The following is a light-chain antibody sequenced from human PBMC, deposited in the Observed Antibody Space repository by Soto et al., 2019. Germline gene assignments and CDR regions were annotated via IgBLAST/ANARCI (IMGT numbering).Light chain of an antibody. CDR3: QQYNNWPLT. CDR1: LSVSSD. V-gene: IGKV3-15*01. CDR2: RAF. J-gene: IGKJ4*01. Sequence: EILMTQSPFTLSVSPGERATLSCRASLSVSSDLAWYRQKPGQAPRLLIYRAFTRATGIPARFSGSGFGTDFTLTISSLQSEDFEIYYCQQYNNWPLTFGGGTKVDIK.